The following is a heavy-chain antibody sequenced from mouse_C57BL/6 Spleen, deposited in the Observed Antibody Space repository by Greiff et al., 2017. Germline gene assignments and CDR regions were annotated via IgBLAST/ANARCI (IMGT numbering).Heavy chain of an antibody. J-gene: IGHJ1*03. CDR3: ARRNSLPNWYFDV. CDR1: GFTFTDYG. V-gene: IGHV5-17*01. CDR2: ISSGSSTI. Sequence: EVQVVESGAGLVKPGASLKLSCAASGFTFTDYGMHWVRQAPEQGLEWVAYISSGSSTIYYADTVKGRFTISRDNAKNTLFLQLTSLRSEDTAVYYCARRNSLPNWYFDVWGTWTTVTVSS.